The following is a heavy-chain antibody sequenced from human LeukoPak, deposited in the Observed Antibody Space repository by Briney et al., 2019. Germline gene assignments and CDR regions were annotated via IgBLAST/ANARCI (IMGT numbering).Heavy chain of an antibody. CDR3: AKDPRDGGSYFDY. J-gene: IGHJ4*02. V-gene: IGHV3-23*01. CDR2: ISGSGGST. D-gene: IGHD5-24*01. CDR1: GFTFSSYA. Sequence: GGSLRLSCAASGFTFSSYAMSWVRQAPGKGLEWVSAISGSGGSTYYADSVKGRFTISRDNSKNALYLQMNSLRAEDTAVYYCAKDPRDGGSYFDYWGQGTLVTVSS.